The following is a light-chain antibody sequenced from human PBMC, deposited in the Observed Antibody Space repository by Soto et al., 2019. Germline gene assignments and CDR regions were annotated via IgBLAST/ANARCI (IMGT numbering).Light chain of an antibody. V-gene: IGKV1-27*01. Sequence: DIQMTQSPSSLSASVGDRVTITCRASQDIINYLAWYQQKPGKAPNLLVYAASTLQSGVSSRISGSGSGTDFTFTISSLQPEDVATYYCQKCDYLPIFGPGTTVDLK. J-gene: IGKJ3*01. CDR3: QKCDYLPI. CDR1: QDIINY. CDR2: AAS.